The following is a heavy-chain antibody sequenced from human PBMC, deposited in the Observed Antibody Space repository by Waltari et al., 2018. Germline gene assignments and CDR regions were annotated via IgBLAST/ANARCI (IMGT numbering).Heavy chain of an antibody. CDR3: ARGGRWSGFDY. Sequence: EVQLVESGGGLIQPGGSLRLSCAASGFTVSSNYMSWVRQAPGKGLEWVSYISSSGSTIYYADCVKGRFTISRDNAKNSLYLQMNSLRAEDTAVYYCARGGRWSGFDYWGQGTLVTVSS. V-gene: IGHV3-48*03. CDR2: ISSSGSTI. CDR1: GFTVSSNY. J-gene: IGHJ4*02. D-gene: IGHD2-15*01.